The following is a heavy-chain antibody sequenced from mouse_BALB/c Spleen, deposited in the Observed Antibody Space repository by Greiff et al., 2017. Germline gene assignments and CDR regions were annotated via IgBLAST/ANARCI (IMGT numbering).Heavy chain of an antibody. J-gene: IGHJ3*01. Sequence: QVQLQQSGAELMKPGASVKISCKATGYTFSSYWIEWVKQRPGHGLEWIGEILPGSGSTNYNEKFKGKATFTADTSSNTAYMQLSSLTSEDSAVYYCAKGGHYGNFLFAYWGQGTLVTVSA. CDR3: AKGGHYGNFLFAY. D-gene: IGHD2-1*01. CDR2: ILPGSGST. V-gene: IGHV1-9*01. CDR1: GYTFSSYW.